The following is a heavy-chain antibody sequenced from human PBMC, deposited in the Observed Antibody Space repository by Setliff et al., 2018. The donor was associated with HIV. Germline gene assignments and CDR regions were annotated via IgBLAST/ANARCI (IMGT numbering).Heavy chain of an antibody. D-gene: IGHD5-18*01. V-gene: IGHV4-59*11. J-gene: IGHJ5*02. CDR3: ARRGRTGNSYVLHWFDP. CDR1: GDSINTHY. CDR2: ISHSGNT. Sequence: SETLSLTCTVSGDSINTHYWSWIRQPPGKGLEWIGCISHSGNTNFNPSLNSRVTISLDTSKNQFSLSLTSVTAADTAVYFCARRGRTGNSYVLHWFDPWGQGTLVTVSS.